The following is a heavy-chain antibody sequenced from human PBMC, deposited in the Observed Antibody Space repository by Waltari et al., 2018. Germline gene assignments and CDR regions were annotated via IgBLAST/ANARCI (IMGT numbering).Heavy chain of an antibody. V-gene: IGHV1-2*02. CDR3: ARGGYNSGRWN. J-gene: IGHJ4*02. D-gene: IGHD6-19*01. CDR2: INPYNGGT. Sequence: QVQLVQSGAEVKKPGASVKISCRPSGYTFSGSYMHWVRQAPGQGLEWMGWINPYNGGTNYAQKFQGRVTMTIDTSISTAYMQLSRLRYDDTAMYYCARGGYNSGRWNWGQGTLVTVSS. CDR1: GYTFSGSY.